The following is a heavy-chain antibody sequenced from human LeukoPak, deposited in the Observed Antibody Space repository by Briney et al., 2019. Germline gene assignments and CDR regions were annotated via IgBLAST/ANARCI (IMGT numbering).Heavy chain of an antibody. Sequence: SSETLSLTCTVSGHSINSSNYYWGWIRQPPGKGLEWIGSIYNSGTAYYNPSLKSRVTISVDKSKNQFSLELSSVTAADTAVYYCASKAGMYSSSWPNNWFDPWGQGTLVTVSS. J-gene: IGHJ5*02. CDR3: ASKAGMYSSSWPNNWFDP. D-gene: IGHD6-13*01. V-gene: IGHV4-39*07. CDR2: IYNSGTA. CDR1: GHSINSSNYY.